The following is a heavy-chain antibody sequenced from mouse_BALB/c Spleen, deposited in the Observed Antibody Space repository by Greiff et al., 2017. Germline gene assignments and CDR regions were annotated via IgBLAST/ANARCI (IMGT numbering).Heavy chain of an antibody. CDR2: ISSGGSYT. CDR3: ARGWGMIPFAY. V-gene: IGHV5-6-4*01. CDR1: GFTFSSYT. J-gene: IGHJ3*01. D-gene: IGHD2-4*01. Sequence: EVKVVESGGGLVKPGGSLKLSCAASGFTFSSYTMSWVRQTPEKRLEWVATISSGGSYTYYPDSVKGRFTISRDNARNILYLQMSSLRSEDTAMYYCARGWGMIPFAYWGQGTLVTVSA.